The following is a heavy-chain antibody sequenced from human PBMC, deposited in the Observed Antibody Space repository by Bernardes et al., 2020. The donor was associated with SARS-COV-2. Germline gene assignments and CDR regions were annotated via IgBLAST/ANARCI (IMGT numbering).Heavy chain of an antibody. CDR1: GYTFTAYY. D-gene: IGHD6-6*01. CDR3: ARVPARPGAEYYFDY. Sequence: ASVKVSCKASGYTFTAYYIHWVRQAPGQGLECMGWINPDSGGTNYAQKFQGRVTMTRDTSISTAYMELNRLRSDDTAVYYCARVPARPGAEYYFDYWGQGTLVTVSS. J-gene: IGHJ4*02. V-gene: IGHV1-2*02. CDR2: INPDSGGT.